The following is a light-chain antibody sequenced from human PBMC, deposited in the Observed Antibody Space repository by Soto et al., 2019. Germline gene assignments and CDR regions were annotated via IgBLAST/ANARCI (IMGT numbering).Light chain of an antibody. CDR1: SSDVGGYNY. J-gene: IGLJ1*01. CDR3: CSYTTSNTRQIV. V-gene: IGLV2-14*01. Sequence: QSVLTRPASGSGSPGHSITISCTGTSSDVGGYNYVSWYQQQPGKAPKFMIYDVTNRPSGVSNRFSGSKSGNTASLTISGLQAEDEADYYCCSYTTSNTRQIVFGTGTKVTVL. CDR2: DVT.